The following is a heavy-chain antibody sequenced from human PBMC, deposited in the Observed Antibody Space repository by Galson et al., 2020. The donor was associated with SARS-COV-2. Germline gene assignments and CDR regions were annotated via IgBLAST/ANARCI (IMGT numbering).Heavy chain of an antibody. J-gene: IGHJ6*02. CDR1: GFTFSGYD. CDR2: TRHSGGRP. CDR3: AKALSFDFGDYYYGMDV. D-gene: IGHD4-17*01. Sequence: GGSLTLSCAASGFTFSGYDMSWVRQAPGKGLEWVSTTRHSGGRPYYPDSANGRFTISRDNSRNTLNLQMNSLRVEDAAVYFCAKALSFDFGDYYYGMDVWGQGTTVTVSS. V-gene: IGHV3-23*01.